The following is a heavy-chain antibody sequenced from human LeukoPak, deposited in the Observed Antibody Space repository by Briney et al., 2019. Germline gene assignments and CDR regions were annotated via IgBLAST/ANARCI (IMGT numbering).Heavy chain of an antibody. CDR2: ISSSSSTI. D-gene: IGHD5-18*01. CDR1: GFTFSNAW. Sequence: PGGSLRLSCAASGFTFSNAWMSWVRQAPGKGLEWVSYISSSSSTIYYADSVKGRFTISRDNAKNSLYLQMNSLRAEDTAVYYCARARSSYGYGDAFDIWGQGTMVTVSS. V-gene: IGHV3-48*01. CDR3: ARARSSYGYGDAFDI. J-gene: IGHJ3*02.